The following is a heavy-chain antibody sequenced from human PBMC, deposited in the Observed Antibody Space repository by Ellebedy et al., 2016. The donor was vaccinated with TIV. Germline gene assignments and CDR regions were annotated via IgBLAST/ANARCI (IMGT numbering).Heavy chain of an antibody. D-gene: IGHD4/OR15-4a*01. CDR1: GFTFSNYG. J-gene: IGHJ4*02. CDR3: AGDRANPDTGTFYFDF. Sequence: GESLKISCAASGFTFSNYGIHWVRQAPGKGLEWVTVISYDGKNKYYTDSVRGRFTISRDDSKNTVFLQMNSLRAEDTAVYYCAGDRANPDTGTFYFDFWGQGALVTVSS. V-gene: IGHV3-30*03. CDR2: ISYDGKNK.